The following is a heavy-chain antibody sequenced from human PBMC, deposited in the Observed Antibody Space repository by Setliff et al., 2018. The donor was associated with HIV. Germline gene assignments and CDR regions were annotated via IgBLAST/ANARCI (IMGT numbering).Heavy chain of an antibody. D-gene: IGHD2-2*01. CDR3: ARHFGGDYQLPDLFDY. CDR1: GASFSAYY. J-gene: IGHJ4*02. V-gene: IGHV4-34*01. Sequence: PSETLSLTCAVYGASFSAYYWSWIRQPPGKGLEWIGEINYSGSTNYKASLKSRVTISADTSKNQFSLKLSSVTAADTAVYYCARHFGGDYQLPDLFDYWGQGTLVTVSS. CDR2: INYSGST.